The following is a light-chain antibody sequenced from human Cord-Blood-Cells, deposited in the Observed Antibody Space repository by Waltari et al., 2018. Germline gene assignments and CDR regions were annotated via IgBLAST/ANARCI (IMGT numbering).Light chain of an antibody. CDR3: QQYYSTPRT. J-gene: IGKJ1*01. CDR1: QCVLYSSNNKNY. CDR2: GPS. Sequence: DIVMTQSPDSLAVSLGERDPISCKSSQCVLYSSNNKNYLAWYQQKPGKPPELLIYGPSTRESGLPDRFSGSGSGPDFSLTISSLQAEYVADYYCQQYYSTPRTFGQVTKVEIK. V-gene: IGKV4-1*01.